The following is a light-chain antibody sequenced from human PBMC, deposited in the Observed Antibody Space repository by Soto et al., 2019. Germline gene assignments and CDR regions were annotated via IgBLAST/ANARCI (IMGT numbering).Light chain of an antibody. CDR1: QSVSNY. Sequence: EIVLTQSPGTLSLSPGEGATLSCRASQSVSNYLAWYQRKPGQAPMLLIYGASSRATGIPDRFSGSGSGTDFTLTISRLEPEDFAVYYCHQYGGSPQTFGQGTKVEIK. V-gene: IGKV3-20*01. CDR3: HQYGGSPQT. J-gene: IGKJ1*01. CDR2: GAS.